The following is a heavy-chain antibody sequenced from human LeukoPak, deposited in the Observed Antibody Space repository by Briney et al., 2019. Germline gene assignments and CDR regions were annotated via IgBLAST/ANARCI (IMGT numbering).Heavy chain of an antibody. J-gene: IGHJ4*02. Sequence: GGSLTLSCAACGFTFSSYDMQWVRQAPGKGLEGVAVIWYDGSNKYYADSVKGRFTISRDNSKNTLSVQMNSLRGEDTAVYYCAREFAMVRGFDYWGQETLVSVSS. CDR1: GFTFSSYD. CDR2: IWYDGSNK. D-gene: IGHD3-10*01. V-gene: IGHV3-33*01. CDR3: AREFAMVRGFDY.